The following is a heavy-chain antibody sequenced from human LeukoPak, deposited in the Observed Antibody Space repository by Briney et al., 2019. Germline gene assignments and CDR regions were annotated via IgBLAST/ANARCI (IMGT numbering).Heavy chain of an antibody. V-gene: IGHV3-11*04. D-gene: IGHD1-26*01. Sequence: PGGSPRLSCAASGFTFSDYYMSWIRQAPGRGLEWVSYITNSGSSIYYADSVRGRFTISRDNTKNSLYLQMNTLRAEDTAVYYCARELGGSYWAFDIWGQGTMVTVSS. CDR3: ARELGGSYWAFDI. J-gene: IGHJ3*02. CDR2: ITNSGSSI. CDR1: GFTFSDYY.